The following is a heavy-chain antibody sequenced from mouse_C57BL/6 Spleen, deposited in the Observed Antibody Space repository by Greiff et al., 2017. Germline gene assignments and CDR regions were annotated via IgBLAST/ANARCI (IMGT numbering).Heavy chain of an antibody. CDR1: GYTFTDYY. J-gene: IGHJ4*01. Sequence: VQLQQSGPELVKPGASVKISCKASGYTFTDYYMNWVKQSPGKSLEWIGDINPNNGGTCYNQKFKGKATLTVDKTSSTAYMELRSLTSEDSAVYCCARYLAAMDYWGQGTSVTVSS. V-gene: IGHV1-26*01. CDR3: ARYLAAMDY. CDR2: INPNNGGT. D-gene: IGHD5-1*01.